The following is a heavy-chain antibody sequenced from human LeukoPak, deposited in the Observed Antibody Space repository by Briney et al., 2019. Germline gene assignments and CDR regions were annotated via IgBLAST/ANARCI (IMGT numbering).Heavy chain of an antibody. D-gene: IGHD1-26*01. CDR1: GFIFGDYA. V-gene: IGHV3-49*04. J-gene: IGHJ5*02. Sequence: GGSLRLSCTASGFIFGDYAMSWVRQAPGKGLEWVGFIRSKGSEYAASVKGRFTISRDDPKSIAYLQMNSLKTEDTAVYYCTRVYGSGRYYSWFDPWGQGTLVTVSS. CDR3: TRVYGSGRYYSWFDP. CDR2: IRSKGS.